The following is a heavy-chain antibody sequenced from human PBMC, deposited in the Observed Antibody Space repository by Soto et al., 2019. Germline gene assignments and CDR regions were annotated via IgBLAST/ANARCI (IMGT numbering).Heavy chain of an antibody. CDR3: ARDMYSSDYFVKWFEP. J-gene: IGHJ5*02. Sequence: QVRLVESGGGVVQPGRSLRLSCTASGFSFSSYAMYWFRQPPGKGLDWVAVISHDGINKHYADSVKGRGTVSRDNSNHSLDLQLNSLRGEDTAMYYCARDMYSSDYFVKWFEPWGQGTLVTVSS. CDR1: GFSFSSYA. V-gene: IGHV3-30-3*01. D-gene: IGHD6-19*01. CDR2: ISHDGINK.